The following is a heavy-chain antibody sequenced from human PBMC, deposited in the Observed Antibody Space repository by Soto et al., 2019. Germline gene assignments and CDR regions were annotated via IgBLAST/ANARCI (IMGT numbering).Heavy chain of an antibody. Sequence: SVQVSCKASGGTLSSYAINWVRQAPGQGLEWMGGIIPIFGTANYAQKFQGRVTITADESTSTAYMELSRLRSEDTAVYYCASPTVTEYYYYGMDVWGQGTTVTGSS. CDR2: IIPIFGTA. CDR1: GGTLSSYA. CDR3: ASPTVTEYYYYGMDV. D-gene: IGHD4-17*01. J-gene: IGHJ6*02. V-gene: IGHV1-69*13.